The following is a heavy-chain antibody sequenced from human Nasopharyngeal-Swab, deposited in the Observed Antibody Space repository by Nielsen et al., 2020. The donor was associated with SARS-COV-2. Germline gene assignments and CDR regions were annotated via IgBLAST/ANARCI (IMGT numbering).Heavy chain of an antibody. V-gene: IGHV4-59*01. CDR3: ARAGVGGAFDI. D-gene: IGHD3-16*01. CDR1: GGSISSYY. CDR2: IYYSGST. J-gene: IGHJ3*02. Sequence: SETLSLTCTVSGGSISSYYWSWIRRPPGKGLEWIGYIYYSGSTNYNPSLKSRVTISVDTSKNQFSLKLSSVTAADTAVYYCARAGVGGAFDIWGQGTMVTVSS.